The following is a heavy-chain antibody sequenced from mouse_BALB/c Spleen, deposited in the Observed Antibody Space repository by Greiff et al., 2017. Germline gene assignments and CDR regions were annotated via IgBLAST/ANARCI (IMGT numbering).Heavy chain of an antibody. J-gene: IGHJ3*01. Sequence: VQLQQSGAELVRPGSSVKISCKASGYAFSSYWMNWVKQRPGQGLEWIGQIYPGDGDTNYNGKFKGKATLTADKSSSTAYMQLSSLTSEDSAVYFCARLGLYGNVRGFAYWGQGTLVTVSA. V-gene: IGHV1-80*01. CDR2: IYPGDGDT. D-gene: IGHD2-1*01. CDR1: GYAFSSYW. CDR3: ARLGLYGNVRGFAY.